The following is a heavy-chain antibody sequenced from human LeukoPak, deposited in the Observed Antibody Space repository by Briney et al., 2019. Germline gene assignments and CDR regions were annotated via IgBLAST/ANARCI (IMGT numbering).Heavy chain of an antibody. CDR3: ARSYCSCTSCSPYYYYYMDV. V-gene: IGHV4-31*03. J-gene: IGHJ6*03. Sequence: SETLSLTCTVSGGSISSGGYYWSWLRPHPGKGLEWIGYIYYSGSTYYNPSLKSRVTISVDTCMNQFSLKLSSVTAADTAGYYCARSYCSCTSCSPYYYYYMDVWGKGTTVTASS. CDR2: IYYSGST. CDR1: GGSISSGGYY. D-gene: IGHD2-2*01.